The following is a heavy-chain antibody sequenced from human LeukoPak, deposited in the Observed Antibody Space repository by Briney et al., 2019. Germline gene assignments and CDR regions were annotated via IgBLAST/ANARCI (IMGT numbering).Heavy chain of an antibody. D-gene: IGHD3-10*01. Sequence: SETLSLTCAVYGGSFSGYYWSWIRQPPGKGLEWIGEINHSGSTNYNPSLKSRVTISVDTSKNQFSLKLSSVTAADTAVYYCARHGRYQYYYGSGSNLDYWGQGTLVTVSS. CDR2: INHSGST. J-gene: IGHJ4*02. V-gene: IGHV4-34*01. CDR3: ARHGRYQYYYGSGSNLDY. CDR1: GGSFSGYY.